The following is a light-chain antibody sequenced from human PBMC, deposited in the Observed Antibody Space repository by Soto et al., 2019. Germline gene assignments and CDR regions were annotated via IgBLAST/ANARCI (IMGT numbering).Light chain of an antibody. J-gene: IGLJ1*01. V-gene: IGLV7-46*01. CDR1: TGAVTNGHY. CDR3: LLSYNGPYV. CDR2: DTT. Sequence: QAVWTQGPSLPFSPGGPAPFPGASSTGAVTNGHYPYWFQQKPGQAPRTLIYDTTHRHSWTPARFSGSLLGGKAALTLSGAQPEDEAEYYCLLSYNGPYVFGTGTKVTVL.